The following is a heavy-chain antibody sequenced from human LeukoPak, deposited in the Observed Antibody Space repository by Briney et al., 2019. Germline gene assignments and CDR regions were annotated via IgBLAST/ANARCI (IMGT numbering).Heavy chain of an antibody. CDR3: ARGHSSGWTFDY. J-gene: IGHJ4*02. CDR1: GYTFTSYD. Sequence: ASVKVSCKASGYTFTSYDINWVRQATGQVLEWMGWMNPNSGNIGYAQKFQGRVTMTRNTSISTAYMELSSLRSEDTAVYYCARGHSSGWTFDYWGQGTLVTVSS. D-gene: IGHD6-19*01. V-gene: IGHV1-8*01. CDR2: MNPNSGNI.